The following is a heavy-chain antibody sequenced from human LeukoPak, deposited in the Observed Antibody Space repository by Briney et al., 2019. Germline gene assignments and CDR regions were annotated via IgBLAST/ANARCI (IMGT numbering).Heavy chain of an antibody. J-gene: IGHJ4*02. CDR3: ARVDNYYYGSGNTIDY. CDR1: GFTFSSYE. Sequence: GGSLRLSWAASGFTFSSYEMNWVRQAPGKGLEWVSYISSSGSTIYYADSVKGRFTISRDNAKNSLYLQMNSLRAEDTAVYYCARVDNYYYGSGNTIDYWGQGTLVTVSS. D-gene: IGHD3-10*01. CDR2: ISSSGSTI. V-gene: IGHV3-48*03.